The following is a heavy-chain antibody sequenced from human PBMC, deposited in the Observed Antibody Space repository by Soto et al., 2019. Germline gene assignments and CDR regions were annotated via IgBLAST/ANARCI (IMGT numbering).Heavy chain of an antibody. CDR1: GYTFTSYG. CDR3: ARGRQPEVVEERGYYFDY. J-gene: IGHJ4*02. CDR2: ISAYNGNT. V-gene: IGHV1-18*01. Sequence: ASVKVSCKASGYTFTSYGISWVRQAPGQGLEWMGWISAYNGNTNYAQKLQGRVTMTTDTSTSTAYMELRSLRSDDTAVYYCARGRQPEVVEERGYYFDYWGQGTLVTVSS. D-gene: IGHD2-2*01.